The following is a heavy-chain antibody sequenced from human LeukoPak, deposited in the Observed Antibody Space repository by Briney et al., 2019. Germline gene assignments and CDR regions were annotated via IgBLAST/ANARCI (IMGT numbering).Heavy chain of an antibody. V-gene: IGHV4-59*01. Sequence: PSETLSLTCTVSGGSISSYYWSWIRQPPGKGLEWIGYIYYSGSTNYNPSLKSRVTISVDTSKNQFSLKLSSVTAADTAVYYCARAVYVPATPWFDPWGQGTLVTVSS. CDR1: GGSISSYY. J-gene: IGHJ5*02. D-gene: IGHD2-2*01. CDR2: IYYSGST. CDR3: ARAVYVPATPWFDP.